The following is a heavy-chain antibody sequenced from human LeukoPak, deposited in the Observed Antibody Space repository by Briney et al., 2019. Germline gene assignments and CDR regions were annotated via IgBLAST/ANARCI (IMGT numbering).Heavy chain of an antibody. CDR2: ISSSSSYI. CDR3: ATTSPYCSSISCYLVH. CDR1: GFTFSSYS. Sequence: GSLRLSCAASGFTFSSYSMNWVRQAPGKGLEWVSSISSSSSYIYYAGSVKGRFTISRDNAKNSLYLQMNSLRAEDTAVYYCATTSPYCSSISCYLVHWGQGTLVTVSS. V-gene: IGHV3-21*01. J-gene: IGHJ4*02. D-gene: IGHD2-2*01.